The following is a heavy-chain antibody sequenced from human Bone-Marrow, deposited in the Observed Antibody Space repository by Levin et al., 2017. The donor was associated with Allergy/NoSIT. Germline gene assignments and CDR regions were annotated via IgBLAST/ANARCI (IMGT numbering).Heavy chain of an antibody. J-gene: IGHJ5*02. CDR3: AKKMNNVWSEGNWFDL. Sequence: QSGGSLRLSCAASGFTFSSYDMSWVRQAPGKGLEWVSAISPSGDFTFYIGSVEGRFTTSRDNSKNTLYLQINSLRADDTAVYFCAKKMNNVWSEGNWFDLWGRGTQVTVSS. CDR1: GFTFSSYD. V-gene: IGHV3-23*02. D-gene: IGHD1/OR15-1a*01. CDR2: ISPSGDFT.